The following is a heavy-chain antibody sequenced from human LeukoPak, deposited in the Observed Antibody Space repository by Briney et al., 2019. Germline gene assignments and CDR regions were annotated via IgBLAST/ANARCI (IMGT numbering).Heavy chain of an antibody. Sequence: PGESLRLSCAASGFTFSSYGMHWVRQAPGKGLEWVAVISYDGSNKYYADSVKGRFTISRDNSKNTLYLQMNSLRAEDTAVYYXARVVDHDYGDYYLDYWGQGTLVTVSS. D-gene: IGHD4-17*01. CDR3: ARVVDHDYGDYYLDY. CDR1: GFTFSSYG. J-gene: IGHJ4*02. CDR2: ISYDGSNK. V-gene: IGHV3-30*03.